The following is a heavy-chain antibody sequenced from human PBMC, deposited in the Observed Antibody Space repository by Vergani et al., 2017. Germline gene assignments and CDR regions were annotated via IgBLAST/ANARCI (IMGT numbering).Heavy chain of an antibody. CDR2: IKQDGSEK. J-gene: IGHJ3*02. CDR3: ARVIQYQLPAFDI. CDR1: GFTFSSYG. Sequence: VQLVESGGGVVQPGRSLRLSCAASGFTFSSYGMHWVRQAPGKGLEWVANIKQDGSEKYYVDSVKGRFTISRDNAKNSLYLQMNSLRAEDTAVYYCARVIQYQLPAFDIWGQGTMVTVSS. D-gene: IGHD2-2*01. V-gene: IGHV3-7*03.